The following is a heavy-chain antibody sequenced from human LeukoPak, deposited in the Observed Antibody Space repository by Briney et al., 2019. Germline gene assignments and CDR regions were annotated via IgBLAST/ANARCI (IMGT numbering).Heavy chain of an antibody. V-gene: IGHV3-30*04. CDR3: ARDFYFGSGDAFDI. J-gene: IGHJ3*02. D-gene: IGHD3-10*01. CDR1: GLGFSSHA. Sequence: GRSLRLSCAASGLGFSSHAMLWVRQAAGGGLEWVAVISYDGRNDFYADSVKGRFTISRDNSRNTLYLQMNSLRVEDTAVYFCARDFYFGSGDAFDIWGQGTMVTVSS. CDR2: ISYDGRND.